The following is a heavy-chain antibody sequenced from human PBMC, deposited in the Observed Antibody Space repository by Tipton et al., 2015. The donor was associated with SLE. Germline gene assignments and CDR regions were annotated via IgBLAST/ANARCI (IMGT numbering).Heavy chain of an antibody. CDR1: GYTFTSYG. J-gene: IGHJ4*02. CDR3: ARATCAARYSSGWYDY. V-gene: IGHV1-18*01. D-gene: IGHD6-19*01. Sequence: QSGAEVKKPGASVKASCKASGYTFTSYGISWVRQAPGQGLEWMGWISAYNGNTNYAQKLQGRVTMTTDTSTSTAYMELRSLRSDDTAVYYCARATCAARYSSGWYDYWGQGTLVTVSS. CDR2: ISAYNGNT.